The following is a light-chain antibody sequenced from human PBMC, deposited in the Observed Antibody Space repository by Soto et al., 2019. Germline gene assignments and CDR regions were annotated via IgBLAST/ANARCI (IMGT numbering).Light chain of an antibody. Sequence: QPVLTQPPSVSGAPGQRVTISCTGSSSNIGAGYDVHWYQQLPGTAPKLLIYGNSNRPSGVPDRFSGSKSGTSASLAITGLQAEDEADYYCQSYDRSLSGVFGIGTKLTVL. CDR1: SSNIGAGYD. CDR3: QSYDRSLSGV. J-gene: IGLJ1*01. CDR2: GNS. V-gene: IGLV1-40*01.